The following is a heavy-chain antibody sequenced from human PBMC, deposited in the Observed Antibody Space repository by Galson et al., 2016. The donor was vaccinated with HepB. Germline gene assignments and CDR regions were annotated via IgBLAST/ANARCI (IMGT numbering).Heavy chain of an antibody. CDR2: IYYSGST. CDR1: GGSISSRSYY. Sequence: SLTCTVSGGSISSRSYYWGWIRQPPGKGLEWIGSIYYSGSTYYNPSLKSRVTLSVDTSKNQFSLKLSSVTAADTTVYLCARHRTDGDYFDYWGQGTLFTVSS. J-gene: IGHJ4*02. D-gene: IGHD4-17*01. V-gene: IGHV4-39*01. CDR3: ARHRTDGDYFDY.